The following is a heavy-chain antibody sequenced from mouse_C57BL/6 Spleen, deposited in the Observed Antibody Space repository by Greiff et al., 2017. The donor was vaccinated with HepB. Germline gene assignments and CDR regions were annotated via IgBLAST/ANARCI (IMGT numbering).Heavy chain of an antibody. D-gene: IGHD1-1*01. CDR1: GYAFSSSW. CDR2: IYPGDGDT. Sequence: SGPELVKPGASVKISCKASGYAFSSSWMNWVKQRPGKGLEWIGRIYPGDGDTNYNGKFKGKATLTADKSSSTAYMQLSSLTSEDSAVYFCAIYYYGSSYWYFDVWGTGTTVTVSS. V-gene: IGHV1-82*01. CDR3: AIYYYGSSYWYFDV. J-gene: IGHJ1*03.